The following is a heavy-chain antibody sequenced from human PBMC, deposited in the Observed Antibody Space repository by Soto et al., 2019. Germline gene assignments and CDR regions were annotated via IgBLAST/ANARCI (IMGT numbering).Heavy chain of an antibody. D-gene: IGHD4-17*01. CDR3: ARDLVYGGNSEGFDY. Sequence: GGSLRLSCKASGFSFSSNSMGWLRQAPGKGLDWVSSISGSAGTIYYADSVKGRFTISRDNAKNTLYLQMNSLRDEDTAVYYCARDLVYGGNSEGFDYWGQGTLVTVS. V-gene: IGHV3-23*01. J-gene: IGHJ4*02. CDR2: ISGSAGTI. CDR1: GFSFSSNS.